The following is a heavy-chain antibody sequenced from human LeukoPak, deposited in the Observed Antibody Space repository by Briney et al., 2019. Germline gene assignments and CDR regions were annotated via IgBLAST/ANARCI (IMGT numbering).Heavy chain of an antibody. Sequence: SVKASCKASGYTFTSYDINWVRQATGQGLEWMGWMNPNSGNTGYAQKFQGRVTMTRNTSISTAYMELSSLRSEDTAVYYCASMSGDLYYYYYGMDVWGQGTTVTVSS. V-gene: IGHV1-8*01. CDR3: ASMSGDLYYYYYGMDV. CDR2: MNPNSGNT. CDR1: GYTFTSYD. D-gene: IGHD7-27*01. J-gene: IGHJ6*02.